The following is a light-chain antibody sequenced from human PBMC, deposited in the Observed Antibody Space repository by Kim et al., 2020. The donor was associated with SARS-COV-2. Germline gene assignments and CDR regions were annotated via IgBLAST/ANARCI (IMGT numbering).Light chain of an antibody. CDR3: QQRSNWVT. V-gene: IGKV3-11*01. CDR1: QSLSDF. J-gene: IGKJ4*01. CDR2: DAS. Sequence: PGESATLSCRASQSLSDFVVWEQPKPGQAPRLLIYDASKRASGIPARFSGSGSGTDFTLTISSLEPEDFAVYYCQQRSNWVTFGGGTKVDIK.